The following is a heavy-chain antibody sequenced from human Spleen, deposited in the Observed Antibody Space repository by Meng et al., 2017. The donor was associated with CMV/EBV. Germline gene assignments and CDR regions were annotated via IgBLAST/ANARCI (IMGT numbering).Heavy chain of an antibody. D-gene: IGHD6-13*01. V-gene: IGHV2-70D*14. CDR2: IDWDDDK. Sequence: SGPTLVKPTETLTLTCTVSGFSLNNARMGVSWIRQPPGKALEWLARIDWDDDKFYSTSLKTRLTISKDTSKNQVVLTMTNMDPVDTATYYCARTRIAAAGRTYYFDYWGQGTLVTVSS. J-gene: IGHJ4*02. CDR1: GFSLNNARMG. CDR3: ARTRIAAAGRTYYFDY.